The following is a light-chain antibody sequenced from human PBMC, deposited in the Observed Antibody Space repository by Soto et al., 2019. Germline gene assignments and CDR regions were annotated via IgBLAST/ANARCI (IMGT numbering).Light chain of an antibody. Sequence: ENVLTPSPRTLSFSPGGRGTPSCRARQSVCSSYLAWVHPKTRQGPRLLIYGASSRATGIPDRFSGSGSGTDFTLTISRLEPEDFAVYYCQQYGSSPQTFGQGTKVDIK. CDR2: GAS. CDR1: QSVCSSY. J-gene: IGKJ1*01. V-gene: IGKV3-20*01. CDR3: QQYGSSPQT.